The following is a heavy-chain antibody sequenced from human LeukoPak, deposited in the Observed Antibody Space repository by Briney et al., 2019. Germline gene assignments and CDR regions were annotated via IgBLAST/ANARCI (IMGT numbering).Heavy chain of an antibody. D-gene: IGHD5-24*01. V-gene: IGHV6-1*01. CDR1: GDSVFSNSTA. CDR2: TYYRSKWYN. J-gene: IGHJ3*01. Sequence: SQTLSLTCVISGDSVFSNSTACNWVRQSPSRGLEWLGRTYYRSKWYNEYAVSVKSRITINLDASKNQFSLQLKSVTPEDTAVYYCARGGQGDGYSADEAFDFWGQGTMVTVS. CDR3: ARGGQGDGYSADEAFDF.